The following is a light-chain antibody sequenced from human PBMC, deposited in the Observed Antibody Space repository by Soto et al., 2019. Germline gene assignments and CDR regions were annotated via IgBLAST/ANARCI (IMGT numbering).Light chain of an antibody. J-gene: IGLJ1*01. CDR2: GNT. CDR1: SSNIGAGYD. CDR3: QSYDSRLSGSV. V-gene: IGLV1-40*01. Sequence: QSVLTQPPSVSGAPGQRVTISCTGSSSNIGAGYDVHWFQQLPGRAPKLLIYGNTNRPSGVPDRISGSKSGTSASLAITGLQAEDEADYYCQSYDSRLSGSVFGTGTKVTVL.